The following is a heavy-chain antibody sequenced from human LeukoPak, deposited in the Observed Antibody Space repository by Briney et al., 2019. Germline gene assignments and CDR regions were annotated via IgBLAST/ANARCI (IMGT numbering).Heavy chain of an antibody. J-gene: IGHJ4*02. Sequence: SETLSLTCTVSGGSISSYYWSWIRQPPGKGLEWIGYIHYSGSTNYNPSLKSRVTISVDTSKNQFSLKLSSVTAADTAVYYCARLGPTVTKPFDYWGQGTLVTVSS. D-gene: IGHD4-17*01. CDR3: ARLGPTVTKPFDY. CDR1: GGSISSYY. CDR2: IHYSGST. V-gene: IGHV4-59*08.